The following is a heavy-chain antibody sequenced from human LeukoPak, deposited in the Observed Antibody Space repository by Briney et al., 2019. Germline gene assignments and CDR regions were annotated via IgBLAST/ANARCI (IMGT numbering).Heavy chain of an antibody. D-gene: IGHD1-26*01. J-gene: IGHJ5*02. CDR2: IYPGDSDT. V-gene: IGHV5-51*01. CDR1: GFSFSSYW. Sequence: GASLKISCKGSGFSFSSYWVAWVRQMPGKGLEWMGIIYPGDSDTRYSPSFQGQVTISVDKSISTAYLQWSSLKASDTAMYYCARLWDSPNWLDPWGQGTLVTVSS. CDR3: ARLWDSPNWLDP.